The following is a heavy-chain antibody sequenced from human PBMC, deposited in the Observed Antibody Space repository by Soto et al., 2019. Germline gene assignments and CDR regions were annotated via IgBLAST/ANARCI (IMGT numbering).Heavy chain of an antibody. CDR1: GVTFSNYN. D-gene: IGHD5-18*01. CDR2: ISSSSSTI. CDR3: ARDPGYSAFDI. Sequence: RLSCAASGVTFSNYNMNWVRQAPGQGLEWVSYISSSSSTIYYADSVKGRFTISRDNAEKSLFLQMNSLRVDDTALYFCARDPGYSAFDIWGHGTMVTVSS. J-gene: IGHJ3*02. V-gene: IGHV3-48*04.